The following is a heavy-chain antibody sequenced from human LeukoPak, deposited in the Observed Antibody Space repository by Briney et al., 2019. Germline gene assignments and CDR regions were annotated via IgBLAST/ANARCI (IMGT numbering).Heavy chain of an antibody. J-gene: IGHJ3*02. CDR2: INPNSGGT. Sequence: GASVKVSCKDSGYTFTGYYVHWVRQAPGQGLEWMGWINPNSGGTTYAQKFQGRVNMTRDTSISTAYMELSRLRSDDTAVYYCARAGSLCGGDCGTLWEPGGDIWGQGTMVTVSS. D-gene: IGHD2-21*02. V-gene: IGHV1-2*02. CDR1: GYTFTGYY. CDR3: ARAGSLCGGDCGTLWEPGGDI.